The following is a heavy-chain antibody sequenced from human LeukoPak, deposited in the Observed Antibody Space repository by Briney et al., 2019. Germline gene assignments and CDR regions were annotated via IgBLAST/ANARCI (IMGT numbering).Heavy chain of an antibody. CDR2: ISGSGGST. J-gene: IGHJ4*02. D-gene: IGHD3-22*01. V-gene: IGHV3-23*01. CDR1: GFTFSSYA. CDR3: AKDPPYYYDSSASPFDY. Sequence: GGSLRLSCAASGFTFSSYAMSWVRQAPGKGLEWVSAISGSGGSTYYADSVKGRFTISRDNSKNTLYLQMNSLRAEDTAVYYCAKDPPYYYDSSASPFDYWGQGTLVTVSS.